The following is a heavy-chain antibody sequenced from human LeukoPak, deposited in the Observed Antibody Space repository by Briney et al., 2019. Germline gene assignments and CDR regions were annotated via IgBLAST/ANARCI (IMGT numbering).Heavy chain of an antibody. CDR1: GFTVSSNY. CDR2: IYSGGST. V-gene: IGHV3-66*01. CDR3: ARGYCDSSGEFDY. Sequence: GGSLRPSCAASGFTVSSNYMSWVRQAPGKGLEWVSVIYSGGSTYYADSVKGRFTISRDNSKNTLYLQVNSLRAEDTAVYYCARGYCDSSGEFDYWGQGTLVTVSS. D-gene: IGHD3-22*01. J-gene: IGHJ4*02.